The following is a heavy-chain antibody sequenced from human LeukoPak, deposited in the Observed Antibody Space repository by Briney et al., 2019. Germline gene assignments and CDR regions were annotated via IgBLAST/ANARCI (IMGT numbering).Heavy chain of an antibody. J-gene: IGHJ3*02. D-gene: IGHD2-21*01. CDR3: ASLLSEDDAFDI. CDR2: IIPILGIA. V-gene: IGHV1-69*04. Sequence: ASVKVSCKASGGTFSSYAISWVRQAPGQGLEWMGRIIPILGIANYAQKFQGRVTITAGKSTSTAHMELSSLRSEDTAVYYCASLLSEDDAFDIWGQGTMVTVSS. CDR1: GGTFSSYA.